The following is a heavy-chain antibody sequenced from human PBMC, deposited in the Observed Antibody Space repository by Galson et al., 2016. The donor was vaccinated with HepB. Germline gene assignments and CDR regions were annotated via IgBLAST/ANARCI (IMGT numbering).Heavy chain of an antibody. V-gene: IGHV3-11*04. CDR3: ASEYYAKVDV. CDR1: GFTFSGYY. Sequence: SLRLSCAASGFTFSGYYMSWVRQAPGKGLEWVSYISDSGRTIAYADSVKGRFTISRDNAKNLLYLQMNSLRAEDTALYYCASEYYAKVDVWGQGTTVTVSS. J-gene: IGHJ6*02. CDR2: ISDSGRTI. D-gene: IGHD3-3*01.